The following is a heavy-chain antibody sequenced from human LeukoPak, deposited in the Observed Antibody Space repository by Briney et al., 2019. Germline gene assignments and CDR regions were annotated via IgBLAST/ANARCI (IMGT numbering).Heavy chain of an antibody. CDR1: GGFISSGGYY. V-gene: IGHV4-31*03. CDR3: ARTDARGYFVDY. J-gene: IGHJ4*02. Sequence: SETLSLTCTVSGGFISSGGYYWSWIRQHPGKGLEWIGYIYCSGSTYYNPSLKSRVTISVDTSKNQFSLKLSSVTAADTAVFYCARTDARGYFVDYWGQGTLVTVSS. D-gene: IGHD3-22*01. CDR2: IYCSGST.